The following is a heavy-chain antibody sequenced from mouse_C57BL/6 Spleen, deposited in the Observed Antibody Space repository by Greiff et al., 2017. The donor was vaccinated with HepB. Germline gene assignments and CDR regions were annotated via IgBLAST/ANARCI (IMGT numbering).Heavy chain of an antibody. CDR2: IRLKSDNYAT. CDR1: GFTFSNYW. CDR3: TATVLYYSKGAWFAY. V-gene: IGHV6-3*01. Sequence: DVKLQESGGGLVQPGGSMKLSCVASGFTFSNYWMNWVRQSPEKGLEWVAQIRLKSDNYATHYAESVKGRFTISRDDSKSSVYLQMNNLRAEDTGIYYCTATVLYYSKGAWFAYWGQGTLVTVSA. J-gene: IGHJ3*01. D-gene: IGHD2-5*01.